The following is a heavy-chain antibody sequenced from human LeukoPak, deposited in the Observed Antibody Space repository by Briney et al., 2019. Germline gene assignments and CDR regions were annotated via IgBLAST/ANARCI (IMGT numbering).Heavy chain of an antibody. CDR1: GFTFSSYA. D-gene: IGHD6-25*01. CDR2: ISYDGSNK. J-gene: IGHJ4*02. CDR3: AREFTRRSALDY. V-gene: IGHV3-30-3*01. Sequence: GGSLRLSCAASGFTFSSYAMHWVRQAPGKGLEWVAVISYDGSNKYYADSVKGRFTISRDNSKNTLYLQMNSLRAEDTAVYYCAREFTRRSALDYWGQGTLVTVSS.